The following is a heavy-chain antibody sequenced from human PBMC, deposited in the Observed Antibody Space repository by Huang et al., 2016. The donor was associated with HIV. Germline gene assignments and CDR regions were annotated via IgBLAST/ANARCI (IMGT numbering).Heavy chain of an antibody. J-gene: IGHJ3*02. V-gene: IGHV4-59*01. CDR2: IDYSGRT. Sequence: QVQLQESGPGLVKPSETLSLTCTVSGGSISSYYWSWIRQPPGKGLECIGYIDYSGRTNYHPSLKSRVTISVDTSKNQFSLKLRSVTAADTAVYYGARGPSPWLQEAFDIWGQGTMVTVSS. CDR1: GGSISSYY. CDR3: ARGPSPWLQEAFDI. D-gene: IGHD5-12*01.